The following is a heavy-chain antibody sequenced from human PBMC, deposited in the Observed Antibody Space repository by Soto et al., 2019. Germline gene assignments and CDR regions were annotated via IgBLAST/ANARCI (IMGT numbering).Heavy chain of an antibody. CDR1: GGSISTISYY. J-gene: IGHJ4*02. D-gene: IGHD3-22*01. CDR3: ASGYDSSGYLLSD. CDR2: IYYSGST. Sequence: PSETLSLTCAVSGGSISTISYYWGWIRQPPGKGLEWIGNIYYSGSTYYNPSLKSRVTISVDTSENQFSLNLSSVTAADTAVYYCASGYDSSGYLLSDWGQGTLVTVSS. V-gene: IGHV4-39*01.